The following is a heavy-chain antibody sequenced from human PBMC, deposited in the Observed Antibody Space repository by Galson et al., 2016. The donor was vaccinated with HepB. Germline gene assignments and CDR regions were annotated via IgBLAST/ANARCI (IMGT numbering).Heavy chain of an antibody. CDR3: AIRQGNWFDP. CDR2: IYYSGST. D-gene: IGHD1-1*01. Sequence: SETLSLTCTVSGGSIRSYYWSWIRQPPGKGLEWIGYIYYSGSTNYNPSLKSRVTISVDTSKNQFSLKLSSVTAADTALYYCAIRQGNWFDPWGQGTLVTVSS. CDR1: GGSIRSYY. J-gene: IGHJ5*02. V-gene: IGHV4-59*01.